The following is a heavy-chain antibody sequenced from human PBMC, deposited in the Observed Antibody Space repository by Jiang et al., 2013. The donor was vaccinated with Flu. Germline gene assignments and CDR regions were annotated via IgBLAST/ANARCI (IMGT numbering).Heavy chain of an antibody. D-gene: IGHD2-2*01. CDR3: ATVGVSDIVVVPAASIDY. Sequence: EWMGWISAYNGNTNYAQKLQGRVTMTTDTSTSAAYMELRSLRSDDTAVYYCATVGVSDIVVVPAASIDYWGQGTLVTVSS. V-gene: IGHV1-18*01. J-gene: IGHJ4*02. CDR2: ISAYNGNT.